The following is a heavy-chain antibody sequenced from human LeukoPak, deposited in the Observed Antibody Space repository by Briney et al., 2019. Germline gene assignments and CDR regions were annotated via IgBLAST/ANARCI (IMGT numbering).Heavy chain of an antibody. V-gene: IGHV3-7*01. CDR3: VRDGHPFDS. CDR2: INQDGSEK. CDR1: GDRFTSYW. J-gene: IGHJ4*02. Sequence: GGSLRLSCAASGDRFTSYWKRWVRHAPGKGLEWVANINQDGSEKYYGDSVKGGFTISRDNAKNSVYLQMSSLRAEDTAVYFCVRDGHPFDSWGQGTLVTVSS.